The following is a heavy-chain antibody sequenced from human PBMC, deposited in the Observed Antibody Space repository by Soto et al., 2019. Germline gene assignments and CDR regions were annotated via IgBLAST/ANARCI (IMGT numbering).Heavy chain of an antibody. J-gene: IGHJ6*02. CDR2: IIPIFGTA. CDR1: GGTFSSYA. D-gene: IGHD3-3*01. CDR3: ARDRITIFGVVIPKGYYGMDV. V-gene: IGHV1-69*06. Sequence: ASVKVSCKASGGTFSSYAISWVRQAPGQGLEWMGGIIPIFGTANYAQKFQGRVTITADKSTSTAYMELSSLRSEDTAVYYCARDRITIFGVVIPKGYYGMDVWGQGTTVTISS.